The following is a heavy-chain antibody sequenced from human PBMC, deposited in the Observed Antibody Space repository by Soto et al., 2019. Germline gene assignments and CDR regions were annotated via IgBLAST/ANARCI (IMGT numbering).Heavy chain of an antibody. J-gene: IGHJ4*02. CDR2: ISRSGART. Sequence: EVQLVESGEGLVQPGGSLRLSCAASGFTFSSYNIHWIRQAPGKGLEFVSAISRSGARTYYAGSVKGRFTITRDNSKNTVWLQMGSLRAEDMAVYYCARARCSSGQCYYFDYWGRGALVSVSS. V-gene: IGHV3-64*02. D-gene: IGHD2-15*01. CDR3: ARARCSSGQCYYFDY. CDR1: GFTFSSYN.